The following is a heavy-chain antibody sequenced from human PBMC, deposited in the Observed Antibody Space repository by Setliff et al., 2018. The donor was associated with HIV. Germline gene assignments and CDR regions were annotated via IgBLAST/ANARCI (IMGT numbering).Heavy chain of an antibody. D-gene: IGHD5-18*01. V-gene: IGHV4-59*06. CDR1: GGSISTYY. Sequence: SETLSLTCTVSGGSISTYYWNWIRQHPGKGLEWIGYIYHSGSTYYNPSLKSRVTISVDTSKNQFSLKLSSVTAADTAVYYCGRLSETAMASFDSWGQGTPVTVSS. CDR2: IYHSGST. CDR3: GRLSETAMASFDS. J-gene: IGHJ4*02.